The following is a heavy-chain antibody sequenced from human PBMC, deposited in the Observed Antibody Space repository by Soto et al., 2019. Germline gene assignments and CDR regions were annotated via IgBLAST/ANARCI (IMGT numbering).Heavy chain of an antibody. CDR2: IIPIFGTA. D-gene: IGHD6-6*01. Sequence: SVKVSCKVSGGTFSSYAISWVRQAPGQGLEWMGGIIPIFGTANYAQKFQGRVTITADKSTSTAYMELSSLRSEDTAVYYCVKGRRSSSSGLHYYYYYGMDVWGQGTTVTVSS. J-gene: IGHJ6*02. CDR1: GGTFSSYA. CDR3: VKGRRSSSSGLHYYYYYGMDV. V-gene: IGHV1-69*06.